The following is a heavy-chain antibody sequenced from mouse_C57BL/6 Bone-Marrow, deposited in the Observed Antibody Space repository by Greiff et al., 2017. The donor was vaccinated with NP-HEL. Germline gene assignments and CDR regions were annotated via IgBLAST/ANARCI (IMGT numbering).Heavy chain of an antibody. D-gene: IGHD1-2*01. Sequence: EVHLVESGGGLVKPGGSLKLSCAASGFTFSDYGMHWVRQAPEKGLEWVAYISSGSSTIYYADTVKGRFTISRDNAKNTLFLQMTSLRSEDTAMYCGARAYYGPASTYWGQGTLVTVSA. V-gene: IGHV5-17*01. CDR1: GFTFSDYG. CDR2: ISSGSSTI. J-gene: IGHJ3*01. CDR3: ARAYYGPASTY.